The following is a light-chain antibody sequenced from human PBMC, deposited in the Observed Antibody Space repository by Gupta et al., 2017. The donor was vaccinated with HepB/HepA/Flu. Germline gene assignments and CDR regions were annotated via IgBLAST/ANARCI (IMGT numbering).Light chain of an antibody. Sequence: SYELTQQPSVSVSPGQTASITCSGDQLGDKYACWYQQKPGQSPVLVIYQDSKRPSGIPERFSGSNSGNTATLTISGTQAMDEADYYCQAWDSSTVVFGGWTKLTVL. CDR2: QDS. CDR3: QAWDSSTVV. J-gene: IGLJ2*01. CDR1: QLGDKY. V-gene: IGLV3-1*01.